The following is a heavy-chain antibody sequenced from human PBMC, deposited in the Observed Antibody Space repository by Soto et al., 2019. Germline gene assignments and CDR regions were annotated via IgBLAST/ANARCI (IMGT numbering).Heavy chain of an antibody. D-gene: IGHD2-21*02. J-gene: IGHJ4*02. CDR3: ARSGLPFDY. Sequence: EVQLVESGGGLVQPGGSLRLSCAASGFTFSNYAMHWVRQAPGKGLEYVSGISRNGGSTYYANSVKGRFTISRDTPKSTLYLQVGSLRAEDMAVYYCARSGLPFDYWGQGTLVTVSS. CDR2: ISRNGGST. CDR1: GFTFSNYA. V-gene: IGHV3-64*01.